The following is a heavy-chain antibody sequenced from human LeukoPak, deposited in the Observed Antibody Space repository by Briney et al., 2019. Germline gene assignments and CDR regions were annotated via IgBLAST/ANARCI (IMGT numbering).Heavy chain of an antibody. CDR3: AKDLAAAMYYFDY. CDR1: GFTLSSYS. CDR2: IRYDGSNK. D-gene: IGHD6-13*01. Sequence: PGGSLRLSCAASGFTLSSYSMNWVRQAPGKGLEWVAFIRYDGSNKYYADSVKGRFTISRDNSKNTLYLQMNSLRAEDTAVYYCAKDLAAAMYYFDYWGQGTLVTVSS. V-gene: IGHV3-30*02. J-gene: IGHJ4*02.